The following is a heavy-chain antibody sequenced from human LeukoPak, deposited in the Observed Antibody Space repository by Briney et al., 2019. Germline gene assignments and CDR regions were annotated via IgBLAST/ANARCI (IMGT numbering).Heavy chain of an antibody. J-gene: IGHJ6*03. V-gene: IGHV4-34*01. CDR1: GGSFSDYY. D-gene: IGHD6-6*01. Sequence: SETLSLTCAVYGGSFSDYYWSWVRQPPGKGLEWIGEINRSGRTIYNPSLKSRVTISIDTSQNQFSLKMTSVTAADTAVYYCARGIAAHYYYMDVWGKGTTVTVSS. CDR3: ARGIAAHYYYMDV. CDR2: INRSGRT.